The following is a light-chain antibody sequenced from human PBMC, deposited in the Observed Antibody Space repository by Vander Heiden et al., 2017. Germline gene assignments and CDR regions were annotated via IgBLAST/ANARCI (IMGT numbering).Light chain of an antibody. V-gene: IGKV3-11*01. CDR3: QQRSNWPRGLT. CDR1: QSVSSY. CDR2: DAS. Sequence: ESVLTQSPATLSLSPGERATLPCRASQSVSSYLAWYQQKPGQAPRLLIYDASNRATGIPARFSGSGSGTDFTLTISSLEPEDFAVYYCQQRSNWPRGLTFGGGTKVEIK. J-gene: IGKJ4*01.